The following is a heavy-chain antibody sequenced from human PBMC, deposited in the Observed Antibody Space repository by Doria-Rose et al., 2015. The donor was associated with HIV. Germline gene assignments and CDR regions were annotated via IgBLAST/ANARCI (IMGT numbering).Heavy chain of an antibody. V-gene: IGHV4-30-4*01. D-gene: IGHD3-10*01. CDR2: ISSSGTT. J-gene: IGHJ4*02. Sequence: QVQLQESGPGLVRPSQTLSLTCTVSGDSISSGASFSSWIRQPSGHGPEWIEYISSSGTTYYYPSLRGRLTISLDASKNQFSLNLNSVTAADTAVYYCARARNYGFPHFFDFWGQGTLVTVSS. CDR1: GDSISSGASF. CDR3: ARARNYGFPHFFDF.